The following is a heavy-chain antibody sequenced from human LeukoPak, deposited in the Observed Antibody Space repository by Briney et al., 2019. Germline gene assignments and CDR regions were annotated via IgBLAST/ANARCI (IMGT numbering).Heavy chain of an antibody. CDR2: ICSSGST. J-gene: IGHJ5*02. D-gene: IGHD2/OR15-2a*01. V-gene: IGHV4-59*08. Sequence: PSETLSLTCTVSGGSITGYYWSWIRQPPGKGLEWVGYICSSGSTNYNPSLKSRVTISLDTTKSQFSLKLISVTASDTAVYYCARLTKFLTTYYPTPWGQGTLVTVSS. CDR1: GGSITGYY. CDR3: ARLTKFLTTYYPTP.